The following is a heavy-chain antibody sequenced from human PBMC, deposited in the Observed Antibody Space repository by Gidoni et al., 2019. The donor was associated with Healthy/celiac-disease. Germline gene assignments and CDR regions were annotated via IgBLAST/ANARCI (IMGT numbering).Heavy chain of an antibody. CDR1: GFTFSSYA. D-gene: IGHD3-22*01. Sequence: EVQLVESGGGLVQPGGSLRLSCAASGFTFSSYAMNWVRQAPGKGLEWVSYISSSGSTIYYADSVKGRFTISRDNAKNSLYLQMNSLRAEDTAVYYCARDRGEYYDSSGYYHWGQGTLVTVSS. J-gene: IGHJ5*02. CDR2: ISSSGSTI. V-gene: IGHV3-48*03. CDR3: ARDRGEYYDSSGYYH.